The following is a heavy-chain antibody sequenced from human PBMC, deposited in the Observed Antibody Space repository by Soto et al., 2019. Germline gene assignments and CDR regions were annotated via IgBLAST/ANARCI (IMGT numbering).Heavy chain of an antibody. CDR3: ARVKATISRGYYLDY. Sequence: QVQLQESGPGLVKPSQTLSLTCTVSGASISSGDYYWSWIRQPPGKGLEWIGHIYYSGSTYYNPSLKSRLTISVDTSKNQFSLKLSSVIAADTAVYYCARVKATISRGYYLDYWGQGTPVTVSS. V-gene: IGHV4-30-4*01. D-gene: IGHD5-12*01. CDR2: IYYSGST. CDR1: GASISSGDYY. J-gene: IGHJ4*02.